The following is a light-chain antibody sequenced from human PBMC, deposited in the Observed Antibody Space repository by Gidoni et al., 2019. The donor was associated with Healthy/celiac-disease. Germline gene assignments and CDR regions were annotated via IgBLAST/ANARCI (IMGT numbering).Light chain of an antibody. CDR3: QQYNNWPRS. J-gene: IGKJ2*04. V-gene: IGKV3-15*01. CDR1: KSVSSN. CDR2: GAS. Sequence: EIMMPQSPATLSVSPGESATLSCRASKSVSSNLAWYQQKPGQAPRLLIYGASTRATGIPAMFSGSGSGTEFTLTISSLQSEDFAVYYCQQYNNWPRSFGQGTKLEIK.